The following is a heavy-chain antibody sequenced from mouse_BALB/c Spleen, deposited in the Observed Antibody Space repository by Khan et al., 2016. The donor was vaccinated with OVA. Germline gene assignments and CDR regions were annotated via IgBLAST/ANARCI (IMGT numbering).Heavy chain of an antibody. Sequence: EVQLQESGPGLVKPSQSLSLTCTVTGYSITSDYAWNWIRPFPGNKLEWMGYISYSGSTNYNPSLKSRISITRDTSKNQFFLQLHSVTTEDTATYYCARDGSRYNYAMDYWGQGTSVTVSS. CDR3: ARDGSRYNYAMDY. J-gene: IGHJ4*01. D-gene: IGHD2-3*01. CDR2: ISYSGST. CDR1: GYSITSDYA. V-gene: IGHV3-2*02.